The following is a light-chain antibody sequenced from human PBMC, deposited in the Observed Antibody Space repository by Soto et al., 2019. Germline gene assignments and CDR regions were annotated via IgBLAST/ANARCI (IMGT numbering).Light chain of an antibody. V-gene: IGLV2-14*01. CDR2: DVS. CDR3: SSYTTSSPYVV. Sequence: QSVLTQPASVSGSPGQSITISCTGTSSDVGGYNYVSWYQQHPGKAPKLMIYDVSNRPSGVSNRFSGSKSGNTASLTISGLQAEDEAGYYCSSYTTSSPYVVFGGGTKLTVL. J-gene: IGLJ2*01. CDR1: SSDVGGYNY.